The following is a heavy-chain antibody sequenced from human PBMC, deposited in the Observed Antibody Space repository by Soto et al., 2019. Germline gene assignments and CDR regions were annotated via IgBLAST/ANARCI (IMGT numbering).Heavy chain of an antibody. J-gene: IGHJ6*02. CDR3: AKEGPVWYDFWSGYPPGSYYYGMDV. CDR2: ISGSGGST. Sequence: GGSLRLSCAASGFTFSSYAMSWVRQAPGKGLEWVSAISGSGGSTYYVDSVKGRFTISRDNSKNTLYLQMNSLRAEDTAVYYCAKEGPVWYDFWSGYPPGSYYYGMDVWGQGTTVTVSS. D-gene: IGHD3-3*01. CDR1: GFTFSSYA. V-gene: IGHV3-23*01.